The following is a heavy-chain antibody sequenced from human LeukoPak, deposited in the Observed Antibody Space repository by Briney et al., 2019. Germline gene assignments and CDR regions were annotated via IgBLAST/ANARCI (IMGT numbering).Heavy chain of an antibody. Sequence: GESLRLSCAASGFTVSDNYMSWVRQAPGKGLEWVAVINCGGSIYCTDSVKGRFTISRDNSKKTRYLQMNSLGAEDTSEYYCARGYSSGWYGGYWGQGTLVTVSS. J-gene: IGHJ4*02. CDR2: INCGGSI. CDR1: GFTVSDNY. D-gene: IGHD6-19*01. V-gene: IGHV3-53*01. CDR3: ARGYSSGWYGGY.